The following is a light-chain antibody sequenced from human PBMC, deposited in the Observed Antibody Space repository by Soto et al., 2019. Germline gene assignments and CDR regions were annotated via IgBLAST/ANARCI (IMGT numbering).Light chain of an antibody. CDR1: SSDVGAYNF. J-gene: IGLJ1*01. V-gene: IGLV2-14*01. Sequence: QSALTQSASVSGSPGQSISISCTGTSSDVGAYNFVSWYQQHPDKAPKLVIFDVNNRPSGVSNRFSGSKSGNTASLTISGLRAEDETDYYRTSYTSISTYVFGTGTKVTVL. CDR2: DVN. CDR3: TSYTSISTYV.